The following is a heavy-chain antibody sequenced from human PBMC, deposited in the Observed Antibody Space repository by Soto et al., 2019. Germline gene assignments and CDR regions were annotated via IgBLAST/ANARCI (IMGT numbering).Heavy chain of an antibody. Sequence: PSETLSLTCTVSGGSISSYYWSWIRQPPGKGLEWIGYIYYSGSTNYNPSLKSRVTISVDTSKNQFSLKLSSVTAADTAVYYCARDLAYCGGDCYYFDYWGQGTLVTVSS. CDR3: ARDLAYCGGDCYYFDY. J-gene: IGHJ4*02. CDR1: GGSISSYY. D-gene: IGHD2-21*02. CDR2: IYYSGST. V-gene: IGHV4-59*01.